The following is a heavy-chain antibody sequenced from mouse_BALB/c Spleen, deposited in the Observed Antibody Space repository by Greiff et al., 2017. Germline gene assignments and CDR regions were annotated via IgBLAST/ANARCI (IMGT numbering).Heavy chain of an antibody. V-gene: IGHV14-4*02. CDR3: KAGLGLRGYAMDY. D-gene: IGHD3-1*01. CDR2: IDPENGDT. Sequence: EVQLQQSGAELVRSGASVKLSCTASGFTIKDYYMHWVKQRPEQGLEWIGWIDPENGDTEYAPKFQGKATMTADTSSYTAYLQLSSLTSEDTAVYDCKAGLGLRGYAMDYWGQGTSVTVSS. CDR1: GFTIKDYY. J-gene: IGHJ4*01.